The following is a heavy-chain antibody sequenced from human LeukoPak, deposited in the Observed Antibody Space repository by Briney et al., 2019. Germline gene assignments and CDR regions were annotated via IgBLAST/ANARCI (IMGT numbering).Heavy chain of an antibody. CDR2: INHSGST. D-gene: IGHD6-13*01. J-gene: IGHJ3*02. CDR1: GGSFSGYY. Sequence: SETLSLTCAVYGGSFSGYYWSWIGQPPGKGLEWIGEINHSGSTNYNPSLKSRVTISVDTSKNQFSLKLSSVTAADTAVYYCARGGYHRRQQKDYAFDIWGQGTMVTVSS. CDR3: ARGGYHRRQQKDYAFDI. V-gene: IGHV4-34*01.